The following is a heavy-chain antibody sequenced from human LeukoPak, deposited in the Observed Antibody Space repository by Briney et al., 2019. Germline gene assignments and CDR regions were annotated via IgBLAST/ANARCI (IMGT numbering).Heavy chain of an antibody. J-gene: IGHJ4*02. D-gene: IGHD1-26*01. CDR1: GFTFSSYG. CDR2: ISYDGSNK. CDR3: ANVGGY. V-gene: IGHV3-30*18. Sequence: PGGSLRLSCAASGFTFSSYGMHWVRQAPGKGLEWVAVISYDGSNKYYADPVKGRFTISRDNSKNTLYLQMNSPRAEDTAVYYCANVGGYWGQGTLVTVSS.